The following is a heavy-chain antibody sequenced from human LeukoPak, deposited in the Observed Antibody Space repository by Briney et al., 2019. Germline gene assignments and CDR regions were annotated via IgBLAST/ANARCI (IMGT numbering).Heavy chain of an antibody. CDR2: INEDGSEK. J-gene: IGHJ4*02. Sequence: GGSLRLSCAASGFSFGNYWMKWVRQDPVKGLEWVANINEDGSEKYYVDSVRGRFTISRDNAKNSLYLQMNSLRAEDTAVYYCARDEGSSWYSDYWGQGTLVTVSS. D-gene: IGHD6-13*01. CDR3: ARDEGSSWYSDY. CDR1: GFSFGNYW. V-gene: IGHV3-7*01.